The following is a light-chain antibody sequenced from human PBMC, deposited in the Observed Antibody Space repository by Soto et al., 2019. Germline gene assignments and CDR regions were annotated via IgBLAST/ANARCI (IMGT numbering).Light chain of an antibody. V-gene: IGKV1-17*01. J-gene: IGKJ4*01. Sequence: DIQMTQSPSSLSASVGDRVTITCRASQGIGNDLGLYQQKPGKAPKRLIFLASTLDTGVPSRFSGSGFGTEFTLTISSLQPEDFATYYCLHHYNYPLTLGGGTKVEIK. CDR2: LAS. CDR1: QGIGND. CDR3: LHHYNYPLT.